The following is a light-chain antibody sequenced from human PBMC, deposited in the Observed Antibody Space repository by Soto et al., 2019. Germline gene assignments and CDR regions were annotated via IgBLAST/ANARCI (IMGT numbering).Light chain of an antibody. CDR1: QSSSNH. Sequence: DVEMARSPSSLSASVEDRVIITCRASQSSSNHLNWYQQKPGKAPQLLLFAPSSLQSGVPSRFSGSRSGPDFTLTISSLQPEDFATYYCQQSYSSPPTFGQGTKVDIK. V-gene: IGKV1-39*01. CDR2: APS. J-gene: IGKJ1*01. CDR3: QQSYSSPPT.